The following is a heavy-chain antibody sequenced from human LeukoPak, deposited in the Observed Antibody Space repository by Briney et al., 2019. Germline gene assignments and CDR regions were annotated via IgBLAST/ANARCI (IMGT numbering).Heavy chain of an antibody. CDR2: ISSSGSSI. D-gene: IGHD6-13*01. Sequence: GGSLRLSCAASGFTFSSYAMTWVRQAPGKGLEWVSYISSSGSSIYYADSVRGRFTISKDNAKNSLFLQMNSLRAEDTAVYYCAREGRIAAAGLDYWGQGTLVTVSS. J-gene: IGHJ4*02. CDR1: GFTFSSYA. CDR3: AREGRIAAAGLDY. V-gene: IGHV3-48*03.